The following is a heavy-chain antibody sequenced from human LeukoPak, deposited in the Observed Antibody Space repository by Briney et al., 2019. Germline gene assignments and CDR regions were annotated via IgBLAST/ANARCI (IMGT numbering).Heavy chain of an antibody. CDR1: GFPFSDYA. Sequence: GGSLRLSCTASGFPFSDYAMSWVRQAPGKGLEWVSVTTGSGITTYYADSVKGRFTISRDNSKNTLSLQMDSLRGEDTGVYYCAKHSVGATVGWDAFDIWGQGTLVTVSS. J-gene: IGHJ3*02. V-gene: IGHV3-23*01. D-gene: IGHD1-26*01. CDR3: AKHSVGATVGWDAFDI. CDR2: TTGSGITT.